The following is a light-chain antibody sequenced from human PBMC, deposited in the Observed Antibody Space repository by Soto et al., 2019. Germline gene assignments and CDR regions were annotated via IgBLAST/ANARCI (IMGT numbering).Light chain of an antibody. CDR1: QPISSW. J-gene: IGKJ1*01. CDR3: QHYNSYSEA. CDR2: KAS. Sequence: DIQMTQSPSTLSGSVGDRVTITCRASQPISSWLAWYQQKPGKAPKLLIYKASTLKSGAPSRFSGSGSGTEFTLTISSLQHDDFVTYYCQHYNSYSEAFGQGTKVELK. V-gene: IGKV1-5*03.